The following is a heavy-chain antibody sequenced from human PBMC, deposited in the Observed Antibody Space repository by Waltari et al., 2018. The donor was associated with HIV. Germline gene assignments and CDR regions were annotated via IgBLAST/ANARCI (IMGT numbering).Heavy chain of an antibody. V-gene: IGHV6-1*01. J-gene: IGHJ2*01. CDR3: ARAVAGSNHFDL. CDR2: TYYRSKWFT. D-gene: IGHD6-19*01. Sequence: QVQLQKSGPGLVRPSQTLTVSCSIPGDSVLTNNASWNWIRQSPPRGLQWLGRTYYRSKWFTDYAVSVKGRMTINPDTSKNQYSLQLNSVSREDTAIYYCARAVAGSNHFDLWGRGTLLTVSS. CDR1: GDSVLTNNAS.